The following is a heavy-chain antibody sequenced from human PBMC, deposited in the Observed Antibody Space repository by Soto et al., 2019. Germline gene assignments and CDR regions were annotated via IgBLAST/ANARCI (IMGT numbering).Heavy chain of an antibody. CDR1: GGSVSGYL. V-gene: IGHV4-34*01. Sequence: PSETLSLTCAVYGGSVSGYLWSWIRQTPGKGLEWIGEISHSGTTDYNPSLKSRVTISQDTSKSQVSLKVRSVTAADTAVYYCAREMGACSDSSCYPGPYDSWGQGTLVTVSS. J-gene: IGHJ5*02. D-gene: IGHD3-16*01. CDR3: AREMGACSDSSCYPGPYDS. CDR2: ISHSGTT.